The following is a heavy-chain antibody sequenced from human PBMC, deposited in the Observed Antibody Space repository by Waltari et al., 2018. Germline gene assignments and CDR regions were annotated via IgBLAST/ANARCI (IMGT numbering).Heavy chain of an antibody. CDR1: GASLSDYY. Sequence: QVQLQQWGAGLLKPSETLSLTCAVYGASLSDYYWGWVRQSPGKGLEWIGQIRHPGSTNYNPSLKSRVIISVHTSQNQFSLQLSSVTAADTALYFCTRGGNYDFWSHRPFVDPWGQGTLVSVSS. CDR3: TRGGNYDFWSHRPFVDP. D-gene: IGHD3-3*01. V-gene: IGHV4-34*01. J-gene: IGHJ5*02. CDR2: IRHPGST.